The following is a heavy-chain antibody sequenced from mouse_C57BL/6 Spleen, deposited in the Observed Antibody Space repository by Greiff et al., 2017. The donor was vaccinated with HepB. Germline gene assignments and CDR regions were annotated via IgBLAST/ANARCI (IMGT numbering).Heavy chain of an antibody. J-gene: IGHJ3*01. CDR2: ISDGGSYT. CDR1: GFTFSSYA. V-gene: IGHV5-4*01. D-gene: IGHD2-3*01. CDR3: ARDGGYDGYGY. Sequence: EVHLVESGGGLVKPGGSLKLSCAASGFTFSSYAMSWVRQTPEKRLEWVATISDGGSYTYYPDNVKGRVTISRDNAKNNLYLQMSHLKSEDTAMYYWARDGGYDGYGYWGQGTLVTVSA.